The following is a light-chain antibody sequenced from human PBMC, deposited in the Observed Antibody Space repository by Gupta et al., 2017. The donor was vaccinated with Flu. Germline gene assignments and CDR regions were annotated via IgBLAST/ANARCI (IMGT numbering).Light chain of an antibody. CDR2: GST. J-gene: IGLJ3*02. CDR3: CSYAGIYSWV. V-gene: IGLV2-11*01. CDR1: SSDVGVYNY. Sequence: SVPISCTGTSSDVGVYNYVSWYHQRSCKAPKPMIYGSTNRPSEVPDRFSGSKSGNTASLTISGLQTEDEADYYCCSYAGIYSWVFGGGTQLTVL.